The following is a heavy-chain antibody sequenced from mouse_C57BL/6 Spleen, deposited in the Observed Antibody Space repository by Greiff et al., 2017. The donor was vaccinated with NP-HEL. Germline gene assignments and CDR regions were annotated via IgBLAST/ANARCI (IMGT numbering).Heavy chain of an antibody. CDR2: IAPSDSYT. CDR3: ARKGGDGFYYYAMDY. Sequence: QVQLQQPGAELVRPGTSVKLSCKVSGYTFTSYWMHWVKQRPGQGLEWIGVIAPSDSYTNYNQKFKGKATLTVDTSSSTAYMQLSSLTSEDSAVYYCARKGGDGFYYYAMDYWGKGASVTVSS. J-gene: IGHJ4*01. V-gene: IGHV1-59*01. CDR1: GYTFTSYW. D-gene: IGHD2-3*01.